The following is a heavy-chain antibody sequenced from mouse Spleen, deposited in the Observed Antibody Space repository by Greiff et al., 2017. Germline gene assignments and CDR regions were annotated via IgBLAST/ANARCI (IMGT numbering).Heavy chain of an antibody. CDR3: ARWRRRGAMDY. CDR2: INPSTGYT. CDR1: GYTFTSYW. J-gene: IGHJ4*01. Sequence: VQVVESGAELAKPGASVKMSCKASGYTFTSYWMHWVKQRPGQGLEWIGYINPSTGYTEYNQKFKDKATLTADKSSSTAYMQLSSLTSEDSAVYYCARWRRRGAMDYWGQGTSVTVSS. V-gene: IGHV1-7*01. D-gene: IGHD2-12*01.